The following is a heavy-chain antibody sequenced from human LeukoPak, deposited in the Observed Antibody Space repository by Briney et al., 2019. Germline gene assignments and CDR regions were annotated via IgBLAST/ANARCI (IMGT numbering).Heavy chain of an antibody. Sequence: AGGSLGLSCAASGFTFSSYAMSWVRQAPGKGLEWVANIKPDEGEKYYVDSVKGRFTVSRDNAKNSLYLQMNSLRVEDTAVYYCVRYYTRQSWFFDLWGRGTLVTVSS. V-gene: IGHV3-7*01. J-gene: IGHJ2*01. D-gene: IGHD3-10*01. CDR2: IKPDEGEK. CDR1: GFTFSSYA. CDR3: VRYYTRQSWFFDL.